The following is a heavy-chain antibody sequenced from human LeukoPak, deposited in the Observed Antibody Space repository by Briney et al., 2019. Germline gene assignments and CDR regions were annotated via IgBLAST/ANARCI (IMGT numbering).Heavy chain of an antibody. D-gene: IGHD2-15*01. CDR1: GFTFSIYT. CDR2: ISGSGDAT. CDR3: AKAKGGL. V-gene: IGHV3-23*01. J-gene: IGHJ4*02. Sequence: PGGSLRLSCVASGFTFSIYTMTWFRQAPEKGLEWVSSISGSGDATYFADSVRGRFTLSRDNSRNTLFLQMDSLRVDDTAVYSCAKAKGGLWGQGTLVTVSS.